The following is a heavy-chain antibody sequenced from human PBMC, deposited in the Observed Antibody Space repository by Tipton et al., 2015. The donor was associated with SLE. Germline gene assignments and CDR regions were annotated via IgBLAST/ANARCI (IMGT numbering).Heavy chain of an antibody. J-gene: IGHJ6*03. Sequence: TLSLTCSVSGGAINNYYWGWIRQPPGKGLECIGYIFYSGSTYYNPSLKSRVTISVDTSKNQFSLKLSSVTAADTAVYYCAGGGLSGSPRGYYYYYMDVWGKGTTVTVSS. CDR2: IFYSGST. CDR1: GGAINNYY. V-gene: IGHV4-59*08. CDR3: AGGGLSGSPRGYYYYYMDV. D-gene: IGHD1-26*01.